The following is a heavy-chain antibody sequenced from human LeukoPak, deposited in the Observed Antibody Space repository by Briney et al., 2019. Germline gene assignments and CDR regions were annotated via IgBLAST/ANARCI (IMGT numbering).Heavy chain of an antibody. CDR1: GFTFSSYW. CDR3: ARDDSSGYYGFDY. J-gene: IGHJ4*02. V-gene: IGHV3-7*01. D-gene: IGHD3-22*01. Sequence: PGGSLRLSCAASGFTFSSYWMSWVRQAPGKGLEGVANIKQDGSEKYYVDSVKGRFTISRDNAKNSLYLQMNSLRAEDTAVYYCARDDSSGYYGFDYWGQGTLVTVSS. CDR2: IKQDGSEK.